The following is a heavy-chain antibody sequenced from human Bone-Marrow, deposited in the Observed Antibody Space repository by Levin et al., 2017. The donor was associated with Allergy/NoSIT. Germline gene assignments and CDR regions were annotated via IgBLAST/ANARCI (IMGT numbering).Heavy chain of an antibody. CDR2: IYYSGST. V-gene: IGHV4-39*01. Sequence: RSSETLSLTCTVSGGSISSSSYYWGWIRQPPGKGLEWIGSIYYSGSTYYNPSLKSRVTISVDTSKNQFSLKLSSVTAADTAVYYCARRSVAAAAHPTPSYYYYGMDVWGQGTTVTVSS. CDR1: GGSISSSSYY. J-gene: IGHJ6*02. CDR3: ARRSVAAAAHPTPSYYYYGMDV. D-gene: IGHD6-13*01.